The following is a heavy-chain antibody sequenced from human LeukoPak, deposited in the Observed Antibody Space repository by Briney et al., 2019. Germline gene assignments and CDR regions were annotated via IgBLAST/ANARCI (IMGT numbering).Heavy chain of an antibody. Sequence: SETLSLTCAVYGGSFSGYYWSWIRQPPGKGLDWIGEINHSGSTNYNPSLKSRVTISVDTSKNQFSLKLSSVTAADTAVYYCARESGYYDSSGYRRYYFDYWGQGTLVTVSS. CDR1: GGSFSGYY. D-gene: IGHD3-22*01. V-gene: IGHV4-34*01. CDR2: INHSGST. CDR3: ARESGYYDSSGYRRYYFDY. J-gene: IGHJ4*02.